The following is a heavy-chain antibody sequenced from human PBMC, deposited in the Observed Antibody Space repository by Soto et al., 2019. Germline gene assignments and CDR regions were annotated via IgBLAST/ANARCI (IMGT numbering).Heavy chain of an antibody. D-gene: IGHD3-16*01. Sequence: QITLKESGPTLVKPTQTLTLTCTVSGFSLSTTGVGVGWIRQAPGKALDYLAIIFWDDDKYYSPPLKSRITITKHNSENQVVLTLTDVAPVDTGTDYCAYRRLQGATSFDLWGRGTLVTVSS. J-gene: IGHJ2*01. CDR2: IFWDDDK. CDR3: AYRRLQGATSFDL. CDR1: GFSLSTTGVG. V-gene: IGHV2-5*02.